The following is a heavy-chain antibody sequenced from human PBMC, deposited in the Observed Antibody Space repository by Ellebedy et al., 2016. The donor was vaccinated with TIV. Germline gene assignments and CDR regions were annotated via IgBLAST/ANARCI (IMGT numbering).Heavy chain of an antibody. Sequence: ASVKVSCXASGGTFSSYAISWVRQAPGQGLEWMGWINAGNGNTKYSQKFQGRVTITRDTSASTAYMELSSLRSEDTAVYYCARDLTGQQQWELQGDFDYWGQGTLVTVSS. D-gene: IGHD1-26*01. J-gene: IGHJ4*02. CDR2: INAGNGNT. CDR1: GGTFSSYA. CDR3: ARDLTGQQQWELQGDFDY. V-gene: IGHV1-3*01.